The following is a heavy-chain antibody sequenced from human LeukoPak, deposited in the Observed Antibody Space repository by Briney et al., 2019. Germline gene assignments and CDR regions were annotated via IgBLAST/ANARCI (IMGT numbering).Heavy chain of an antibody. CDR1: GFTFSSYA. J-gene: IGHJ5*02. Sequence: GGSLRLSCAASGFTFSSYAMSWVRQAPGKGLEWVANIKQDGSEKYYVDSVKGRFTISRDNAKNSLYLQMNSLRAEDTAVYYCARKDTIFGVTWGQGTLVTVSS. D-gene: IGHD3-3*01. V-gene: IGHV3-7*01. CDR2: IKQDGSEK. CDR3: ARKDTIFGVT.